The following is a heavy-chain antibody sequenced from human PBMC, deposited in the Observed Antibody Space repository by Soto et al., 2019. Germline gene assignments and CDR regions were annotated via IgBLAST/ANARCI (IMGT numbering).Heavy chain of an antibody. Sequence: SGPTLVNPTQTLTLTCTFSGFSLSTSGVGVGWIRQPPGKALEWLALIYWDDDKRYSPSLKSRLTITKDTSKNQVVLTMTNMDPVDTATYYCAHSVSPNRVVAAGYYFDYWGQGTLVTVSS. V-gene: IGHV2-5*02. CDR2: IYWDDDK. CDR3: AHSVSPNRVVAAGYYFDY. J-gene: IGHJ4*02. CDR1: GFSLSTSGVG. D-gene: IGHD2-2*01.